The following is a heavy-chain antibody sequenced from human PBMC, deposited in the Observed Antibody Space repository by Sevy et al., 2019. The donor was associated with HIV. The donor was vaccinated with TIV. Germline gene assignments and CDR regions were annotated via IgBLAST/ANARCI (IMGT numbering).Heavy chain of an antibody. Sequence: GGSLRLSCAAFGFTFSTYGMHWVRQAPGKGLEWVAIISNDGGGQDYADSVKGRFTISRDNSKDTLYLQMNSLRPEDSAVYYCANSRGRYVGSRWLYYYFAMDVWGQGTTVTVSS. J-gene: IGHJ6*02. CDR2: ISNDGGGQ. V-gene: IGHV3-30*18. CDR3: ANSRGRYVGSRWLYYYFAMDV. CDR1: GFTFSTYG. D-gene: IGHD3-9*01.